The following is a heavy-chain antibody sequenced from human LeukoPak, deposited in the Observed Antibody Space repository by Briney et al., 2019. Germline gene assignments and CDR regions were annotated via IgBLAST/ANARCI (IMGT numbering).Heavy chain of an antibody. V-gene: IGHV4-34*01. D-gene: IGHD3-16*01. CDR1: GGSFSGYS. CDR2: IYHSGST. Sequence: PSETLSLTCAVYGGSFSGYSWSWIRQPPGKGLEWIGYIYHSGSTYYNPSLKSRVTISVDTSKNQFSLKLSSVTAADTAVYYCARDQATFWYFDLWGRGTLVTVSS. CDR3: ARDQATFWYFDL. J-gene: IGHJ2*01.